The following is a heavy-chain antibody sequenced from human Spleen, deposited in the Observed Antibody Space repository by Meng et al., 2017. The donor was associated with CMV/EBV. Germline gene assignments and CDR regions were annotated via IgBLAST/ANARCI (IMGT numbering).Heavy chain of an antibody. J-gene: IGHJ4*02. CDR1: GYSFSSYR. V-gene: IGHV5-51*01. CDR3: ARLSDYWSGYETDLRTGAIASLGF. D-gene: IGHD3-3*01. Sequence: GESLKISCKGSGYSFSSYRIGWVRQMPGKGLQWMGIIYPGDSDIRYSPSFQGQVTISGDKSISTAYLQWSSLKAPDSAMYYCARLSDYWSGYETDLRTGAIASLGFWGQGTLVTVSS. CDR2: IYPGDSDI.